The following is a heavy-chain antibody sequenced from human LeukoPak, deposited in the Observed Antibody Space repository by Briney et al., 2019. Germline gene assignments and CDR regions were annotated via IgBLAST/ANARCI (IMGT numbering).Heavy chain of an antibody. J-gene: IGHJ4*02. CDR3: ARLPPSDY. Sequence: PGGSLRLSCAASGFTFSRRTMHWVRQAPGKGLQWVAVIASDGSSTYYEDSVKGRFTISRDNSKNTLYVEMNSLRGEDTAVYYCARLPPSDYWGQGTLVTVSS. CDR1: GFTFSRRT. V-gene: IGHV3-30*04. CDR2: IASDGSST.